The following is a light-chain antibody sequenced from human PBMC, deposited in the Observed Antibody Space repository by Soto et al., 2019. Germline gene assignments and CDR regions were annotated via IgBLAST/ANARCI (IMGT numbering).Light chain of an antibody. CDR2: EVS. Sequence: QSVLTQPPSASGSPGQSVTIPCTATNSDVGGYNYVSWYQQHPGKAPKLMIYEVSKRPSRVPDRFSGSKSGNTASLSVSGLQAEDEADYYCSSYAGSNAFGSGTKVTVL. CDR3: SSYAGSNA. J-gene: IGLJ1*01. V-gene: IGLV2-8*01. CDR1: NSDVGGYNY.